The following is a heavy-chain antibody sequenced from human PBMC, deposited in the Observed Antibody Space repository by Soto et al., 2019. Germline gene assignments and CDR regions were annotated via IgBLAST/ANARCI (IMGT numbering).Heavy chain of an antibody. CDR3: ARARYCASPSCYKHYYYGMDT. CDR1: GYTFTSHG. J-gene: IGHJ6*02. V-gene: IGHV1-18*04. Sequence: QDQLVQSGAEVKKPGSSVKISCEASGYTFTSHGISWVLQAPGQGLEWLGWISTYNSRTHYAQKVQGRVTMTTDTSTSTAYLDLRSLTFDDTAVYYCARARYCASPSCYKHYYYGMDTWGQGTTVTVSS. D-gene: IGHD2-2*02. CDR2: ISTYNSRT.